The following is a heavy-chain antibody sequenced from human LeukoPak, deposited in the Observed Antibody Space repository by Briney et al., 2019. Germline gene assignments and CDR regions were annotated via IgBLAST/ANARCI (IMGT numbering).Heavy chain of an antibody. V-gene: IGHV3-23*01. D-gene: IGHD5-12*01. CDR2: ISGSGGST. Sequence: PGGSLRLSCAASGFTFSSYAMSWVRQAPGKGLEWVSAISGSGGSTYYADSVKGRFTISRDNSKNTLYLQMNSLRAEDTAVYYCAKSYDADSRYRGADNWGQGALVTVSS. J-gene: IGHJ4*02. CDR1: GFTFSSYA. CDR3: AKSYDADSRYRGADN.